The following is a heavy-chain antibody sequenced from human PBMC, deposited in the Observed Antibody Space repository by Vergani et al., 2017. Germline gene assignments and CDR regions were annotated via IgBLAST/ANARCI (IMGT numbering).Heavy chain of an antibody. CDR3: ARYISVGRTSSMTAFDY. J-gene: IGHJ4*02. D-gene: IGHD6-6*01. V-gene: IGHV4-39*01. CDR2: VFYGGRT. CDR1: GDSISTSSYA. Sequence: QMQLQESGPGLVKPSGTLSLSCTVSGDSISTSSYAWGWIRQPPGKTLEWIGTVFYGGRTSYTPSRKRRVTLSLDTSKKQISLNLTTVTAADTAVYYCARYISVGRTSSMTAFDYWGQGTLVTVSS.